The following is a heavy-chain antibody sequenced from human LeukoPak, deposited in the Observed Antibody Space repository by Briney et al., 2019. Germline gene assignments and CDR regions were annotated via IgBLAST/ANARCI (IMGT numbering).Heavy chain of an antibody. CDR1: GHTFTSYG. CDR3: ARVTGGSGSYYFDY. J-gene: IGHJ4*02. CDR2: ISAYNGNT. D-gene: IGHD3-10*01. Sequence: ASVKVSCKASGHTFTSYGISWVRQAPGQGLAWMGWISAYNGNTNYAQKLQGRVTMTTDTSTSTAYMELRSLRSDDTAVYYCARVTGGSGSYYFDYWGQGTLVTVSS. V-gene: IGHV1-18*01.